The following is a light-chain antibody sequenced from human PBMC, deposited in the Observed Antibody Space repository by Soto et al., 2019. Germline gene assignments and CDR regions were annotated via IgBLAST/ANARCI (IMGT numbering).Light chain of an antibody. CDR2: DAS. J-gene: IGKJ5*01. CDR1: QSVSPY. CDR3: QQRSKWPIT. Sequence: DIVLTQSPATLSLCPGERATVSCMATQSVSPYLAWYQQKPGQAPRLFIYDASTRATGIPARFSGSGSGTDFTLTISSLQPEDFAVYYCQQRSKWPITFGQGTRLEIK. V-gene: IGKV3-11*01.